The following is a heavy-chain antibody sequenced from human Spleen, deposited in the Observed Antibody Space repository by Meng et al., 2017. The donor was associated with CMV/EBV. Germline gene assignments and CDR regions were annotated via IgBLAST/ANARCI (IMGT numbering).Heavy chain of an antibody. CDR1: GGSISSGDYY. CDR3: ARVGFRSDDSSGYYDY. V-gene: IGHV4-30-4*08. D-gene: IGHD3-22*01. Sequence: QVQLPGVGPGLVKPSTTLSLTCTVSGGSISSGDYYWSWIRQPPGKGLEWIGYIYYSGSTYYNPSLKSRVTISVDTSKNQFSLKLSSVTAADTAVYYCARVGFRSDDSSGYYDYWGQGTLVTVSS. CDR2: IYYSGST. J-gene: IGHJ4*02.